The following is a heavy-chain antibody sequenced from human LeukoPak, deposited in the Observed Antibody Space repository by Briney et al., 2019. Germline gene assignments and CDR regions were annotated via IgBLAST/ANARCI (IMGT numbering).Heavy chain of an antibody. V-gene: IGHV3-74*01. CDR3: ARDRGYSPDY. J-gene: IGHJ4*02. D-gene: IGHD2-21*01. CDR2: IDSDGRST. CDR1: GFTFSNFA. Sequence: PGGSLRLSCAASGFTFSNFAMSWVRQAPGKGLMWVSRIDSDGRSTSYADSVKGRFTISRDNAKNTVYLQMNSLRAEDTAVYYCARDRGYSPDYWGQGTLVTVSS.